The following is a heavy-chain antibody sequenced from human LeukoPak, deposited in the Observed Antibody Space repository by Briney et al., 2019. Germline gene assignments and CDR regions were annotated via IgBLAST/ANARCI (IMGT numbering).Heavy chain of an antibody. CDR1: GFTFSDYY. D-gene: IGHD2-21*02. V-gene: IGHV3-11*04. Sequence: GGSLRLSCAASGFTFSDYYMSWIRQSPGKGLEWVSYITYSGTTIYYADSVKGRFSISRDNAKSSLYLQMNSLRAEDTAVYYCARGTAAGGSDAFDIWGQGTMVTVSS. J-gene: IGHJ3*02. CDR2: ITYSGTTI. CDR3: ARGTAAGGSDAFDI.